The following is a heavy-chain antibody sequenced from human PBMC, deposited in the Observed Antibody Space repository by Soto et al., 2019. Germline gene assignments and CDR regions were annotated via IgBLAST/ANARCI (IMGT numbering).Heavy chain of an antibody. CDR2: ISDDGSTA. CDR3: ARGPRVSSTGTGAH. Sequence: GGSLRLSCAVSGFTFSVYWMHWVRQVPGKGLTWVSRISDDGSTATYADSVKGRFVISRDNAKNRLYLEMNTLRADDSGLYYCARGPRVSSTGTGAHWGRGXLVTVYS. J-gene: IGHJ4*02. D-gene: IGHD1-1*01. CDR1: GFTFSVYW. V-gene: IGHV3-74*01.